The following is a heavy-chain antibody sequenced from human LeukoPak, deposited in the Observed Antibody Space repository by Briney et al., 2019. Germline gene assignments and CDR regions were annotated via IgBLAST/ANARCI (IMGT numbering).Heavy chain of an antibody. CDR2: ISKDGSNE. D-gene: IGHD3-10*01. CDR3: AREAYYGSGRSRQPSPV. CDR1: GFTFGSYA. Sequence: GTSLRLSCAASGFTFGSYAMYWVRQAPGKGLEWVALISKDGSNEDHADSVKGRFTISRDNSRTTLYLQMSSLRPEDTAVYYCAREAYYGSGRSRQPSPVWGQGTLVTVSS. J-gene: IGHJ4*02. V-gene: IGHV3-30*15.